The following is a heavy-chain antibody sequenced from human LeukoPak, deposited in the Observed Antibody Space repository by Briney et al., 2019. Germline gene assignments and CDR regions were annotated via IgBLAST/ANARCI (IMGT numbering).Heavy chain of an antibody. Sequence: SETLSLTCTVSGGSISSSSCYWGWIRQPPGKGLEWSGSIYYSGSTYYNPSLKSRVTISVDTSKNQFSLKLSSVTAADTAVYYCASLYGSGSYYKGYYYYYMDVWGKGTTVTISS. CDR1: GGSISSSSCY. D-gene: IGHD3-10*01. J-gene: IGHJ6*03. V-gene: IGHV4-39*07. CDR3: ASLYGSGSYYKGYYYYYMDV. CDR2: IYYSGST.